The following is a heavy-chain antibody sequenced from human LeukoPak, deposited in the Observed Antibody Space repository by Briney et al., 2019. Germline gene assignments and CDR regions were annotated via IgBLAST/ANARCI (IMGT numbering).Heavy chain of an antibody. J-gene: IGHJ4*01. V-gene: IGHV3-30*02. Sequence: GGSLRLSCATSGLTFKSFGMHWVRQAPGKGLEWVAFVRSDGSNKYYSDSVKGRFTVSRDNSKNTLYLQMNSLRPEDTAIYYCALWNNGFALDYWGQGTLVTVPS. D-gene: IGHD1/OR15-1a*01. CDR3: ALWNNGFALDY. CDR1: GLTFKSFG. CDR2: VRSDGSNK.